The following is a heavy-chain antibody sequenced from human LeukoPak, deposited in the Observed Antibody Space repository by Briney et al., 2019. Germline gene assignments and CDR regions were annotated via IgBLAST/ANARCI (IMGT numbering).Heavy chain of an antibody. D-gene: IGHD5-24*01. CDR2: ISYDGSNK. Sequence: PGGSLRLSCAASGFTFSSYGMHWVRQAPGKGLEWVAFISYDGSNKYYADSVKGRFTISRDNSKNTLYLQMNSLRAEDTAVYYCARDQYVVGGVEMATSSFDYWGQGTLVTVSS. CDR3: ARDQYVVGGVEMATSSFDY. CDR1: GFTFSSYG. V-gene: IGHV3-30*03. J-gene: IGHJ4*02.